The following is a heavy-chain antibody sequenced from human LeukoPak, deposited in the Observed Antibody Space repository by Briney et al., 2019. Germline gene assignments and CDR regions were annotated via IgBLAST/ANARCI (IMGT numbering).Heavy chain of an antibody. CDR1: GCTFSSYA. CDR2: MSGSGGRT. J-gene: IGHJ4*02. Sequence: GGSLRLSCAASGCTFSSYAMSWVRQAPGKGLEWVSVMSGSGGRTYYADSVKGRFTISRDNSRNTVYLQMTSLRAEDTAVYYCASRGHVGSGTYSPYDYWGQGTLVTVSS. V-gene: IGHV3-23*01. CDR3: ASRGHVGSGTYSPYDY. D-gene: IGHD3-10*01.